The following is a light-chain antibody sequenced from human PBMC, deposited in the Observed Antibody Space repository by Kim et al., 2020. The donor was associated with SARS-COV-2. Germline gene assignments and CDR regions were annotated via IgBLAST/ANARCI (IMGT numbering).Light chain of an antibody. V-gene: IGKV1-5*03. CDR3: QHYIRFPYS. Sequence: DIQMTQSPSTLSASVGDRVTITCRASQTISTWLAWYQQKPGKAPNLLIYLASTLESGVPSRFIGSGSGTEFTLTIDSLQPDDFATYYCQHYIRFPYSFGQGTKLEI. CDR1: QTISTW. J-gene: IGKJ2*01. CDR2: LAS.